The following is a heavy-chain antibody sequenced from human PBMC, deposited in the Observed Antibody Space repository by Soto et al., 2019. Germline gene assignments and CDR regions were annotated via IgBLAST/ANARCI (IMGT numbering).Heavy chain of an antibody. CDR2: ISWNSGSI. CDR3: AKGPYGDYEGAFSY. Sequence: GGSLRLSCAASGFTFDDYAMHWVRQAPGKGLEWVSGISWNSGSIGYADSVKGRFTISRDNAKNSLYLQMNSLRAEDTALYYCAKGPYGDYEGAFSYWGQGTLVTVSS. J-gene: IGHJ4*02. CDR1: GFTFDDYA. V-gene: IGHV3-9*01. D-gene: IGHD4-17*01.